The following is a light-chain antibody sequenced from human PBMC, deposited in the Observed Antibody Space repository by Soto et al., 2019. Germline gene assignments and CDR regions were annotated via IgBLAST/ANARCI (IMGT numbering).Light chain of an antibody. V-gene: IGLV2-14*01. CDR1: SSDVGGYNY. CDR2: EVS. CDR3: SSYTASSTLEV. Sequence: QSALTQPASVSGSPGQSITISCTGTSSDVGGYNYVSWYQQHPGKAPKLIIYEVSDRPSGVSNRFSGSKSGNTASLTISRHQTEDEADYYCSSYTASSTLEVFGTGTKVTVL. J-gene: IGLJ1*01.